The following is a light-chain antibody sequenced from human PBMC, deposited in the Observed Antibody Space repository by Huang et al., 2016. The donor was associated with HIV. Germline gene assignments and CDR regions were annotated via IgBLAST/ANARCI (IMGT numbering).Light chain of an antibody. V-gene: IGKV1-5*03. J-gene: IGKJ1*01. CDR1: QTISSW. CDR2: KAS. CDR3: QQYNTYPWT. Sequence: DIQMTQSPSTLSASVGDRVTITCRASQTISSWLAWSRQKPWKAPKLLIYKASDLESGVPSRFSGSGSGTEFTLTITSLQPDDFGTYYCQQYNTYPWTFGQGTKVEIK.